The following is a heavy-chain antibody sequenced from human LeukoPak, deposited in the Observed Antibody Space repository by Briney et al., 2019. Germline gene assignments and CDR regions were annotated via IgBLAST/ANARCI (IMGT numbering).Heavy chain of an antibody. CDR2: ISYDGSNK. CDR3: VRLPHSSGWSYLDY. Sequence: GGSLRLSCAASGFTFSSYGMHWVRQAPGKGLEWVAVISYDGSNKYYADSVKGRFTISRDNSKNTLYLQMNSLRAEDTAVYYCVRLPHSSGWSYLDYWGQGTLVTVSS. D-gene: IGHD6-19*01. V-gene: IGHV3-30*03. J-gene: IGHJ4*02. CDR1: GFTFSSYG.